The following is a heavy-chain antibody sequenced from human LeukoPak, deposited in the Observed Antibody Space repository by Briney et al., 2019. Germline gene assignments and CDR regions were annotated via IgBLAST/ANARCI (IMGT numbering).Heavy chain of an antibody. V-gene: IGHV1-69*05. CDR1: GGTFSPYA. J-gene: IGHJ3*02. D-gene: IGHD5-18*01. CDR3: ARGGYSLFDI. CDR2: INPIFGTT. Sequence: SVKVSCKASGGTFSPYAINWVRQAPGQGLEWMGGINPIFGTTNYAADFQGRVTISTDESTTTAYMEVSSLKPEDTAVYYCARGGYSLFDIWGQGTMVTVSS.